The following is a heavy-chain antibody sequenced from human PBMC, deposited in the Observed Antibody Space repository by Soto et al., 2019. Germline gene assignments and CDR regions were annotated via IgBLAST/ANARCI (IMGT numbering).Heavy chain of an antibody. D-gene: IGHD1-1*01. J-gene: IGHJ6*02. CDR1: GGSISTYY. Sequence: SETLSLTCTVSGGSISTYYWSWIRQPPGKGLEWIGYIYFTGTTKYNVSLKSRVTISVDTSKQRFSLRLSSVTAADTAVYYCARGGTVPLYNYGMDVWGQGTTVTVSS. CDR3: ARGGTVPLYNYGMDV. V-gene: IGHV4-59*01. CDR2: IYFTGTT.